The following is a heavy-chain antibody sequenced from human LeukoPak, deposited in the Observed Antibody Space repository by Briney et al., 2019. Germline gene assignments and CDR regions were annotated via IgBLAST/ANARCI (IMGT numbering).Heavy chain of an antibody. CDR3: GRAMEVYQLLPDY. CDR2: IWYDGSDK. J-gene: IGHJ4*02. Sequence: PGGSLGLSCAASGFTFSSYGMHWVRQAPGKGLEWVAVIWYDGSDKYYADSVKGRFTISRDNSNNTLHLQMNSLRAEDTAVYYCGRAMEVYQLLPDYWGQGTLVTVSS. CDR1: GFTFSSYG. D-gene: IGHD2-2*01. V-gene: IGHV3-33*01.